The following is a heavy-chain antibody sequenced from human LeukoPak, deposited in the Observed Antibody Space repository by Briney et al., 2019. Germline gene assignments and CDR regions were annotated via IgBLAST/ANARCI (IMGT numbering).Heavy chain of an antibody. D-gene: IGHD3-16*02. Sequence: GGSLRLSCAASGFTFSSYAMSWVRQAPGKGLEWVSAISGSGGSTYYADSVKGRFTIPRDNSKNTLYLQMNSLRAEDTAVYYCAKDKAIVPEGFDYWGQGTLVTVSS. J-gene: IGHJ4*02. V-gene: IGHV3-23*01. CDR2: ISGSGGST. CDR1: GFTFSSYA. CDR3: AKDKAIVPEGFDY.